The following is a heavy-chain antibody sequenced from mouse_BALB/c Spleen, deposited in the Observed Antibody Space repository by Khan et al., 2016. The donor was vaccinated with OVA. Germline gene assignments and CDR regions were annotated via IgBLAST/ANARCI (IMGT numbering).Heavy chain of an antibody. Sequence: QVQLQQSGAELVRPGASVKLSCKASGYTFTSYWMNWVKQRPGHGLEWIGRIDPSDSETHYNQMLKDKATLTVDQSSTTAYMQRSSLTSEDSAVYFGARREKYGYDPSWFAYWGQGTLVTVSA. J-gene: IGHJ3*01. V-gene: IGHV1-61*01. D-gene: IGHD2-2*01. CDR3: ARREKYGYDPSWFAY. CDR1: GYTFTSYW. CDR2: IDPSDSET.